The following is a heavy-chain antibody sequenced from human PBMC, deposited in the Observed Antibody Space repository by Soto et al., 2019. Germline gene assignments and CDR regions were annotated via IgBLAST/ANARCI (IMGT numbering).Heavy chain of an antibody. CDR3: AKFYYDFWRGYSTYFDY. CDR1: GIPFSSYA. J-gene: IGHJ4*02. Sequence: EVQLLESGGGLVQPGGSLRLSCAASGIPFSSYAMTWVRQAPGKGLEWVSAISGSGGDTYYADSVKGRLTISRDNSKNTVYLEMTSLRPEDTAVYYCAKFYYDFWRGYSTYFDYWGQGTLVTVSS. CDR2: ISGSGGDT. V-gene: IGHV3-23*01. D-gene: IGHD3-3*01.